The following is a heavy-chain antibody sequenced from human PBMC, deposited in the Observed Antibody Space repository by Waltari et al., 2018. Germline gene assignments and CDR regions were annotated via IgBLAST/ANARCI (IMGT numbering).Heavy chain of an antibody. D-gene: IGHD1-1*01. CDR3: AMSTLQFRSKAFDI. CDR2: IYTSGST. CDR1: GGSISSGSYY. J-gene: IGHJ3*02. V-gene: IGHV4-61*09. Sequence: QVQLQESGPGLVKPSQTLSLTCTVSGGSISSGSYYWSWIRQPAGKGLEWIGYIYTSGSTNYNPPLKSRGTISVDTAKNQFSLKLSSVTAADTAVYYCAMSTLQFRSKAFDIWGQGTMVTVSS.